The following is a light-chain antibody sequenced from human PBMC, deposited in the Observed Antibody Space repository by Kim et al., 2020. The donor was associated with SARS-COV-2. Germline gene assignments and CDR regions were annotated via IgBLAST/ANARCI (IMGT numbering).Light chain of an antibody. J-gene: IGKJ2*01. CDR1: QGITKS. CDR2: IAS. Sequence: DIQMTQSPSSLSASIGDRVTIACRASQGITKSLAWYQQKPGKVPKLLLSIASRLESGVPTRFSGSGSGTDYTLTISGLQPEDFANYYCQQYYSTPYTFGQGTKLEI. CDR3: QQYYSTPYT. V-gene: IGKV1-NL1*01.